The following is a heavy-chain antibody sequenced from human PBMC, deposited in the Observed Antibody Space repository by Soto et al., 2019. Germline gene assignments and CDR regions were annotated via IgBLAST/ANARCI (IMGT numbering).Heavy chain of an antibody. J-gene: IGHJ5*02. CDR3: ARQPTTGDTDLWFDP. V-gene: IGHV4-39*01. CDR1: GVSISTSRSY. Sequence: SETLSLTCSVSGVSISTSRSYWAWIRQPPGKGLEWLANIFYSGSTFYNPSLASRVPVSVDTSKNEFSLKLRSVTAADTAVYYCARQPTTGDTDLWFDPWGQGTLVTVSS. D-gene: IGHD2-21*01. CDR2: IFYSGST.